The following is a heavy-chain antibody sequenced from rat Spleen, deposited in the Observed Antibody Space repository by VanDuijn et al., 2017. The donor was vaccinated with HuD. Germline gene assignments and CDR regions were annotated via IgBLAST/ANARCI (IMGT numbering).Heavy chain of an antibody. CDR1: GFPFSDHY. CDR2: ISYEGSTT. CDR3: TTDDSRISRFAY. D-gene: IGHD2-7*01. J-gene: IGHJ3*01. V-gene: IGHV5-20*01. Sequence: EVHLVESGGGLVQPGRSLKLSCAASGFPFSDHYMAWVRQAPTKGLEWVATISYEGSTTHYGDSVKGRFTISRDSAESTLYLQMNSLRSEDTATYYCTTDDSRISRFAYWGQGTLVTVSS.